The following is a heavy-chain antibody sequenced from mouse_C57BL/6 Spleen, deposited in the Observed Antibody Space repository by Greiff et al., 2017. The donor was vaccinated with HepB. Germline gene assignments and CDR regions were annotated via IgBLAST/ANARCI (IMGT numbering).Heavy chain of an antibody. CDR1: GYTFTDYY. Sequence: EVQLQQSGPELVKPGASVKISCKASGYTFTDYYMNWVKQSHGKSLEWIGDINPNNGGTSYNQKFKGKATLTVDNSSSTAYMELRSLTSEDSAVYYCAVTYYDYDGYFDYWGQGTTLTVSS. J-gene: IGHJ2*01. CDR3: AVTYYDYDGYFDY. D-gene: IGHD2-4*01. CDR2: INPNNGGT. V-gene: IGHV1-26*01.